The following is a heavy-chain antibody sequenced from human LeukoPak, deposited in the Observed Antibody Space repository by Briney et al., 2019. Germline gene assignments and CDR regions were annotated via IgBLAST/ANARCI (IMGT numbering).Heavy chain of an antibody. CDR1: GFSVNNNY. V-gene: IGHV3-66*01. CDR2: IYNEGTT. CDR3: TRDSIHTY. Sequence: GGSLRLSCAASGFSVNNNYMNWVRQAPGKGLEWVSIIYNEGTTFYTDSVRGRFTISRDDSKNTMYLLMNSLRAEDTAIYYCTRDSIHTYWGQGALVTVSS. J-gene: IGHJ4*02.